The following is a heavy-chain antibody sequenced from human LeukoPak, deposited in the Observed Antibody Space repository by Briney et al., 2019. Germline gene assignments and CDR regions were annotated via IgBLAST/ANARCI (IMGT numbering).Heavy chain of an antibody. Sequence: GRSLRLSCAASGFTFSSYGMHWVRQAPGKGLGWVAVISYDGSNKYYADSVKGRFTISRDNSKNTLYLQMNSLRAEDTAVYYCAKDRPIKGTRSPFDYWGQGTLVTVSS. CDR2: ISYDGSNK. D-gene: IGHD6-6*01. V-gene: IGHV3-30*18. CDR3: AKDRPIKGTRSPFDY. J-gene: IGHJ4*02. CDR1: GFTFSSYG.